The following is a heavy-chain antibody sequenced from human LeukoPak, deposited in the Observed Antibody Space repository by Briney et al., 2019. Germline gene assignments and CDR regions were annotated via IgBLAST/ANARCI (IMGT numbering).Heavy chain of an antibody. CDR1: GFTISSYA. V-gene: IGHV4-4*07. CDR2: IYSSGST. CDR3: ARDYQDYYDSSANWFDP. J-gene: IGHJ5*02. D-gene: IGHD3-22*01. Sequence: AGTLSLTCTASGFTISSYAWRWVRQPAGKGLEWVGVIYSSGSTNYNPSLKSRVTMSVDTSKNQFSLKLSSVTAADTAVYYCARDYQDYYDSSANWFDPWGQGTLVTVSS.